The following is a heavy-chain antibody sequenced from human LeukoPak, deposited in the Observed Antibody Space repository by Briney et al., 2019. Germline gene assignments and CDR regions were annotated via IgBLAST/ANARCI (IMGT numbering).Heavy chain of an antibody. J-gene: IGHJ4*02. CDR2: IWYDGSNT. CDR1: GFTFSGFG. CDR3: ARDVVGSAFCGGNSGEAFDY. D-gene: IGHD4-23*01. V-gene: IGHV3-33*01. Sequence: GGSLRLSCAASGFTFSGFGMHWVRQAPGKGLELVAVIWYDGSNTYHADSVKGRFTISRDNSKNMLYMQMNSLRAEDTAVYYCARDVVGSAFCGGNSGEAFDYWGQGTLVTVSS.